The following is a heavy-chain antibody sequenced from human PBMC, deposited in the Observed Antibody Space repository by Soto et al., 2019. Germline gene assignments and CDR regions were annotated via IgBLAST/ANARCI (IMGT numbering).Heavy chain of an antibody. CDR3: ASNCDILTGSLY. V-gene: IGHV5-10-1*01. J-gene: IGHJ4*02. CDR1: GYSFTSYW. Sequence: EVQLVQSGAEVKKPGESLRISCKGSGYSFTSYWISWVRQMPGKGLEWMGRIDPSDSYTNYSPSSQGHVTISADKSIRTAYLQWSSLKASDTAMYYCASNCDILTGSLYWGQGTLVTVCS. CDR2: IDPSDSYT. D-gene: IGHD3-9*01.